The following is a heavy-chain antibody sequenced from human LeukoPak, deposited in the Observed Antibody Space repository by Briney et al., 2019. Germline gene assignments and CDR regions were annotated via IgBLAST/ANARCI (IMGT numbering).Heavy chain of an antibody. CDR1: GGSLSRYY. V-gene: IGHV4-4*07. CDR2: IYTSGST. CDR3: AREFVSVAGSDAFDI. D-gene: IGHD6-19*01. J-gene: IGHJ3*02. Sequence: SETLSLPRTVSGGSLSRYYWSWVRQPAGKGLEGIGRIYTSGSTNYNTSLTSRVNMSVDTSKDQFSLKLSAVTAADTAGYYCAREFVSVAGSDAFDIWGQGTKVTVSS.